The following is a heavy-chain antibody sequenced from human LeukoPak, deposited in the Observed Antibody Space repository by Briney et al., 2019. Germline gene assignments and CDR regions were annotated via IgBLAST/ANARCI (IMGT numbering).Heavy chain of an antibody. J-gene: IGHJ4*02. V-gene: IGHV4-39*07. CDR1: RGSISSGSYY. CDR2: NSGST. D-gene: IGHD6-6*01. Sequence: PSETLSLTCTVSRGSISSGSYYWGWIRQPPGKGLEWIGSNSGSTYYNPSLKSRVTISVDRSKNQFSLKLSSVTVADTAVYYCARASVAASPYFDYWGQGTLVTVSS. CDR3: ARASVAASPYFDY.